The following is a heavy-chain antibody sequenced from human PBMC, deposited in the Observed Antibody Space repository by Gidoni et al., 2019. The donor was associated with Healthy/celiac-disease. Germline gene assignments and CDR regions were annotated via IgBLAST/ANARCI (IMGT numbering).Heavy chain of an antibody. V-gene: IGHV4-59*08. CDR3: ATLRRWLEDWYFDL. D-gene: IGHD6-19*01. Sequence: QVQLQESGPGLVKPSETLSLTCTVSGGSISSYYWSWIRQPPGKGLEWIGYIYYSGSTNYNPSLKSRVTISVDTSKNQFSLKLSSVTAADTAVYYCATLRRWLEDWYFDLWGRGTLVTVSS. J-gene: IGHJ2*01. CDR1: GGSISSYY. CDR2: IYYSGST.